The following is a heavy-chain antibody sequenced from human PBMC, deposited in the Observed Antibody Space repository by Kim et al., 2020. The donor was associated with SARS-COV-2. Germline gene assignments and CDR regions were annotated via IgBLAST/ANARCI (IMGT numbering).Heavy chain of an antibody. CDR3: ARLYGDWPVGAFDI. Sequence: SPSFQGQVTISADKSISTAYLQWSSLKASDTAMYYCARLYGDWPVGAFDIWGQGTMVTVSS. D-gene: IGHD4-17*01. V-gene: IGHV5-10-1*04. J-gene: IGHJ3*02.